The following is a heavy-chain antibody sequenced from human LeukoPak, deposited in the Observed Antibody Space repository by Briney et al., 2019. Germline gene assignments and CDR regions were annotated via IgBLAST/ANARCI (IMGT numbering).Heavy chain of an antibody. CDR3: ARHKSLGSSAYYYPFDY. CDR2: IYYSGGT. J-gene: IGHJ4*02. Sequence: SETLSLTCTVSGGSISSSSFFWGWIRRPPGKGLEGIGSIYYSGGTFYNPSLKSRITISIDTSKNQFSLKLSSVTAADTAVYYCARHKSLGSSAYYYPFDYWGLGNLVTVSS. V-gene: IGHV4-39*01. CDR1: GGSISSSSFF. D-gene: IGHD3-22*01.